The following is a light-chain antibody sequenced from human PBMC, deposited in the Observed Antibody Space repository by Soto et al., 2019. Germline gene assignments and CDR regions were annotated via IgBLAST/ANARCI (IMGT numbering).Light chain of an antibody. CDR1: QSVSSSY. CDR3: HQYGSSRRT. J-gene: IGKJ1*01. Sequence: EIVLTQSPGTLSFSPGERATLSCRASQSVSSSYLAWYQQKPGQAPRLLIYGASSRATGIPDRFSGSGSGTDFTLTISRMEPEDFAVYYCHQYGSSRRTFGHGTKVEI. V-gene: IGKV3-20*01. CDR2: GAS.